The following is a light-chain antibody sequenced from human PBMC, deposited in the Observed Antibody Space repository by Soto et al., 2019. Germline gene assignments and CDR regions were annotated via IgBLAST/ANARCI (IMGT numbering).Light chain of an antibody. V-gene: IGKV3-20*01. J-gene: IGKJ2*02. CDR2: GAS. CDR3: QQYGSSPWT. Sequence: EIVLTQSPGTLSLSPGERATLSCRASQSVSSSYLAWYQQKPGQAPRLLIYGASRRAIGIPDRFSGSGSGTDFTLTISILEPEDFEVYYCQQYGSSPWTFGQGTKLEIK. CDR1: QSVSSSY.